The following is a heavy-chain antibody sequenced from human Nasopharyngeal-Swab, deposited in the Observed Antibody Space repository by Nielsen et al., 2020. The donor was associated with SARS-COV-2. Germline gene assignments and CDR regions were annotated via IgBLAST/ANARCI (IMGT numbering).Heavy chain of an antibody. CDR3: GGDLGGRFST. V-gene: IGHV3-74*01. CDR2: INEDGSIT. CDR1: GFTFRSYW. D-gene: IGHD3-16*01. J-gene: IGHJ5*02. Sequence: GESLKISCAASGFTFRSYWMHWVRQVPGKGLVWVSRINEDGSITNYADSVEGRFTISRDNAKNTLFLHMNSLRAEDTAVYYCGGDLGGRFSTWGQGTLVTASS.